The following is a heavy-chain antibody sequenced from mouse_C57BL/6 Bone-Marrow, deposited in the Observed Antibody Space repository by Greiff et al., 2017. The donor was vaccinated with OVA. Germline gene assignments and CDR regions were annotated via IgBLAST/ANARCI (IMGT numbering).Heavy chain of an antibody. J-gene: IGHJ4*01. CDR1: GFTFTDYY. Sequence: EVQLVESGGGLVQPGGSLSLSCAASGFTFTDYYMSWVRQPPGKALEWLGFIRNKANGYTTEYSASVKGRFTISRDNSQSILYLQMNALRAEDSATYYCASPSYYSNSYAMDYWGQGTSVTVSS. CDR3: ASPSYYSNSYAMDY. CDR2: IRNKANGYTT. D-gene: IGHD2-5*01. V-gene: IGHV7-3*01.